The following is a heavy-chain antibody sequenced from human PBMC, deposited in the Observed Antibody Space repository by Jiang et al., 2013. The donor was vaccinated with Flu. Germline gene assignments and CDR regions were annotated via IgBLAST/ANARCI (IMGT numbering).Heavy chain of an antibody. V-gene: IGHV4-59*01. CDR3: ARDGAPWSKLRGFSNWFDP. Sequence: GPGLVKPSETLSLTCTVSGGSISSYYWSWIRQPPGKGLEWIGYIYYSGSTNYNPSLKSRVTISVDTSKNQFSLKLSSVTAADTAVYYCARDGAPWSKLRGFSNWFDPWGQGPWSPSPQ. CDR2: IYYSGST. D-gene: IGHD4-23*01. J-gene: IGHJ5*02. CDR1: GGSISSYY.